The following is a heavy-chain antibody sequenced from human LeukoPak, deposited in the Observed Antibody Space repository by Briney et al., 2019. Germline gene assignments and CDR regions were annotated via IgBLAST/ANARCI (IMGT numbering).Heavy chain of an antibody. CDR1: GGSISSYY. V-gene: IGHV4-4*07. D-gene: IGHD6-13*01. CDR2: IYTSGST. J-gene: IGHJ3*02. Sequence: SQTLSLTCTVSGGSISSYYWSWIRQPAGKGLEWIGRIYTSGSTNYNPSLKSRVTMSVDTSKNQFSLKLRSVTAADTAVYYCARGTPRLTAAAGTRGFNIWGQGTMVTVSS. CDR3: ARGTPRLTAAAGTRGFNI.